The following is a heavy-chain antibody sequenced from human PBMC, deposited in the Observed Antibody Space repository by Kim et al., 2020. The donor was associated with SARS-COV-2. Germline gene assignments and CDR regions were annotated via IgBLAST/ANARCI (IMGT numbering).Heavy chain of an antibody. D-gene: IGHD2-8*02. CDR1: GFTASSKY. Sequence: GGSLRLSCAASGFTASSKYMTRVRQAPGKGMEWVSLISKGGSTSYADSVKGRFTISRDSATNTPYLQMSTLRAEDTAMLYCSTSVTTTRGYDVWGQATKV. CDR2: ISKGGST. V-gene: IGHV3-53*01. CDR3: STSVTTTRGYDV. J-gene: IGHJ3*01.